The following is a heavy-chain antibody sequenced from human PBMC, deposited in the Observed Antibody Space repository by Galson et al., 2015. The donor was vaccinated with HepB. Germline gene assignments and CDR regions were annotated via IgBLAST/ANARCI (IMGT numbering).Heavy chain of an antibody. Sequence: LRLSCAASGFTFSSYGMHWVRQAPGKGLEWVAVISYDGSNKHYSDSVKGRFTISRDNSKNTLYLQMNSLRAEDTAVYYCAKDGIVGAPTFDYWGQGTLVTVSS. J-gene: IGHJ4*02. V-gene: IGHV3-30*18. CDR1: GFTFSSYG. D-gene: IGHD1-26*01. CDR2: ISYDGSNK. CDR3: AKDGIVGAPTFDY.